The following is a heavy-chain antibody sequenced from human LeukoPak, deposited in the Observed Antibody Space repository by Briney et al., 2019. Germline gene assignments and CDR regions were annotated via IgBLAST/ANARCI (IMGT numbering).Heavy chain of an antibody. CDR1: GFTFSSYG. D-gene: IGHD2-15*01. V-gene: IGHV3-15*01. J-gene: IGHJ4*02. Sequence: GGSLRLSCAASGFTFSSYGMHWVRQAPGKGLEWVGRIKSKTDGGTTDYAAPVKGRFTISREDSKNTLYLQMNSLKTEDTGVYYRTTVSVVVVSTTGGTFWGQGTLVTVSS. CDR3: TTVSVVVVSTTGGTF. CDR2: IKSKTDGGTT.